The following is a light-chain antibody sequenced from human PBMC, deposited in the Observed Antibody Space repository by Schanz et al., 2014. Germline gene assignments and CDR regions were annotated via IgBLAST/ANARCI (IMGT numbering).Light chain of an antibody. CDR1: QSINIY. Sequence: EIVLTQSPATLSLSPGERATLSCRASQSINIYLAWYQQKPGRAPRILISNASNIATGIPARFSGRGSGTDFTLTISSLEPEDSAVYYCHQYGGSSWTFGQGTKVEIK. V-gene: IGKV3-11*01. CDR2: NAS. J-gene: IGKJ1*01. CDR3: HQYGGSSWT.